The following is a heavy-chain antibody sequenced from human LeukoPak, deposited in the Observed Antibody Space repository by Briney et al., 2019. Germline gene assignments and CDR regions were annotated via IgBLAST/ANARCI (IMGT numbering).Heavy chain of an antibody. J-gene: IGHJ4*02. V-gene: IGHV1-2*02. CDR3: ARPKYYYGSGSPWVFDY. CDR1: GYTFTGYY. D-gene: IGHD3-10*01. CDR2: INPNSGGT. Sequence: GASVKVSCRASGYTFTGYYMHWVRQAPGQGLEWMGWINPNSGGTNYAQKFQGRVTMTRDTSISTAYMELSRLRSDDTAAYYCARPKYYYGSGSPWVFDYWGQGTLVTVSS.